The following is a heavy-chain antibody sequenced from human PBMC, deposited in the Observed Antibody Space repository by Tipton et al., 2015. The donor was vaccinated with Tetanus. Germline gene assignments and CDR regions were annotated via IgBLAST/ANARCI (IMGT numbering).Heavy chain of an antibody. D-gene: IGHD6-19*01. Sequence: QLVQSGPEVKKPGASVKVSCKASGYTFTSYGISWVRQAPGQGLEWMGWISAYNGNTNYAQKLQGRVTMTTDTSTSTAYMELRSLRADDTAVYYCARATAWAGAPLASIDAFDIWGQGAMVTVSS. CDR1: GYTFTSYG. V-gene: IGHV1-18*01. CDR2: ISAYNGNT. J-gene: IGHJ3*02. CDR3: ARATAWAGAPLASIDAFDI.